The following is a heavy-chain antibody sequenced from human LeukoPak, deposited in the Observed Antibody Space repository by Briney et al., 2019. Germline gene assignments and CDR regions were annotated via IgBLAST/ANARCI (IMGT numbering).Heavy chain of an antibody. CDR3: ARSGYYDILTGYYKDAFDI. Sequence: SVKVSCKASGYTFTGYYMHWVRQAPGQGLEWMGWINPNSGGTNYAQKFQGRVTMTRDTSISTAYMELSRLRSDDTAVYYCARSGYYDILTGYYKDAFDIWGQGTVVTVSS. CDR1: GYTFTGYY. D-gene: IGHD3-9*01. CDR2: INPNSGGT. V-gene: IGHV1-2*02. J-gene: IGHJ3*02.